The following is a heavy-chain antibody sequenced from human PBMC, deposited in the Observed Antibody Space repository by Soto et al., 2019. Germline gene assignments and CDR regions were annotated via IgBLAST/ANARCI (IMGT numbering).Heavy chain of an antibody. Sequence: ASVEVSCKASGYTFTSYAMHWVRQAPGQRLEWMGWINAGNGNTKYSQKFQGRVTITRDTSASTAYMELSSLRSEDTAVYYCARDPHSSGWYAFDIWGQGTMVTVSS. J-gene: IGHJ3*02. CDR2: INAGNGNT. CDR3: ARDPHSSGWYAFDI. V-gene: IGHV1-3*01. D-gene: IGHD6-19*01. CDR1: GYTFTSYA.